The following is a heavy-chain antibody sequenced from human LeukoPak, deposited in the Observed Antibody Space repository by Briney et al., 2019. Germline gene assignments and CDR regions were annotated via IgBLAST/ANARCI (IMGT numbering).Heavy chain of an antibody. V-gene: IGHV3-7*01. CDR2: IKQDGRDK. J-gene: IGHJ4*02. CDR3: PRESPRLNY. Sequence: GGSLRLSCAASGFTFSSYWMNWVRQAPGKGLEWVANIKQDGRDKYYLDSVKGRFTISRDNARSSLYLQMNSLRAEDTAVYYCPRESPRLNYWGQGTLVTVSS. CDR1: GFTFSSYW.